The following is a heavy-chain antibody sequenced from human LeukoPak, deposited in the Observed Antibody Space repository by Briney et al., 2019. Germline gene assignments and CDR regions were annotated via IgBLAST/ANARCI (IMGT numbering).Heavy chain of an antibody. CDR3: AKDRMGGIVGD. CDR2: ISGSGGST. D-gene: IGHD1-26*01. J-gene: IGHJ4*02. CDR1: GFTSTNAW. V-gene: IGHV3-23*01. Sequence: GGSLILSCEASGFTSTNAWMSWVRQAPGKGLEWVSAISGSGGSTYYADSVKGRFTISRDNSKNTLYLQMNSLRAEDTAVYYCAKDRMGGIVGDWGQGTLVTVSS.